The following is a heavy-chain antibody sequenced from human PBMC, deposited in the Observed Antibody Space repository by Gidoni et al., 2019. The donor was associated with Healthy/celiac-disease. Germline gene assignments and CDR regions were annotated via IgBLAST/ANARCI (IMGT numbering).Heavy chain of an antibody. D-gene: IGHD2-2*01. Sequence: QVQLQESGPGLVKPSQTLSLTCTVSGGSIRSGRYYWSWLRQPAGKGLEWIGRIYTRGSTNYNPSLKSRVTISVDTSKNQFSLKLSSVTAADTAVYYCAKESVVPAAMGTGWFDPWGQGTLVTVSS. CDR1: GGSIRSGRYY. J-gene: IGHJ5*02. V-gene: IGHV4-61*02. CDR3: AKESVVPAAMGTGWFDP. CDR2: IYTRGST.